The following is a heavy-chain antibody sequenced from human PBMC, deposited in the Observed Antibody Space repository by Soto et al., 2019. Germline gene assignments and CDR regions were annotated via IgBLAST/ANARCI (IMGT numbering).Heavy chain of an antibody. CDR1: GCTFSSYA. CDR2: IIPIFGTA. V-gene: IGHV1-69*13. J-gene: IGHJ6*02. D-gene: IGHD3-10*01. CDR3: ARGWLYSYGSGSYYYYYYGMDV. Sequence: SVKVSCKASGCTFSSYAISWVRQAPGQGLEWMGGIIPIFGTANYAQKFQGRVTITADESTSTAYMELSSLRSEDTAVYYCARGWLYSYGSGSYYYYYYGMDVWGQGTTVTVSS.